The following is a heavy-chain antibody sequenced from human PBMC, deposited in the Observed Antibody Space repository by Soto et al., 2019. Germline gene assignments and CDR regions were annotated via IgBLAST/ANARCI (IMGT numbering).Heavy chain of an antibody. CDR3: ARLKYYDFWSGYYNRRVFDY. CDR2: INHSGST. D-gene: IGHD3-3*01. CDR1: GGSFSGYY. V-gene: IGHV4-34*01. J-gene: IGHJ4*02. Sequence: SETLSLTCAVYGGSFSGYYWSWIRQPPGKGLEWIGEINHSGSTNYNPSLKSRVTISVDTSKNQFSLKLSSVTAADTAVYYCARLKYYDFWSGYYNRRVFDYWGQGTLVTVSS.